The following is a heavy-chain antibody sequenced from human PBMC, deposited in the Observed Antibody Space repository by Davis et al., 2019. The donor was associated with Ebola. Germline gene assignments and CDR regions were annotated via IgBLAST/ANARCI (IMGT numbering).Heavy chain of an antibody. D-gene: IGHD6-13*01. CDR2: ISWNSGII. J-gene: IGHJ6*02. CDR3: AKDSSSWTELYYYGMDV. CDR1: GFTSDDYA. V-gene: IGHV3-9*02. Sequence: SLNISCAASGFTSDDYAMHWVRQAPGKGLEWVSGISWNSGIIGYADSVKGRFTISRDNAKNSLYLQMNSLRAEDTALYYCAKDSSSWTELYYYGMDVWGQGTTVTVSS.